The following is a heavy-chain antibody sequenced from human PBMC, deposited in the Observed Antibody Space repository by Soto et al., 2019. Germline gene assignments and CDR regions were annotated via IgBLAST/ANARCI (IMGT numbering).Heavy chain of an antibody. CDR2: ISSSSGTI. V-gene: IGHV3-48*02. Sequence: EVQLVESGGGLVQPGGSLRLSCAASGFTFSSYSMNWVRQAPGKGLEWVSYISSSSGTIYYADSVKGRFTISRDKARASLYLEMNSLRDEETAVYYCASGASVVLTAIWVDPWGQGTLVTVSS. J-gene: IGHJ5*02. D-gene: IGHD2-15*01. CDR3: ASGASVVLTAIWVDP. CDR1: GFTFSSYS.